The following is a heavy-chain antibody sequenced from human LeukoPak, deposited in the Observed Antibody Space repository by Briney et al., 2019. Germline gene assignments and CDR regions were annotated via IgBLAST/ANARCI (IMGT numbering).Heavy chain of an antibody. J-gene: IGHJ4*02. V-gene: IGHV1-69*01. Sequence: XXGIIPIFGTANYAQKFQGRVTITADESTSTAYMELSSLRSEDTAVYYCALVATDGNYFDYWGQGTLVTVSS. CDR2: IIPIFGTA. D-gene: IGHD5-12*01. CDR3: ALVATDGNYFDY.